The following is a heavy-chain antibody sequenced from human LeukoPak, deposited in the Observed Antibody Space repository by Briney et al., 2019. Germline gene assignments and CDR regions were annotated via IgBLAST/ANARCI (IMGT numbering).Heavy chain of an antibody. D-gene: IGHD1-26*01. V-gene: IGHV1-18*01. Sequence: ASVKVSCKASGYTFTSYGISWVRQAPGQGLEWMGWISAYNGHTNYAQKLQGRVTMTSDTSTSTAYMELRSLRSDDTADYYCARGGRWELPRPYAFDIWGQGTMVTVSS. CDR2: ISAYNGHT. J-gene: IGHJ3*02. CDR3: ARGGRWELPRPYAFDI. CDR1: GYTFTSYG.